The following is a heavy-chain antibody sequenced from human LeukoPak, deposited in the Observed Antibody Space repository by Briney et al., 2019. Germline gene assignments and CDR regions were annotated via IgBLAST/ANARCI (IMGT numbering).Heavy chain of an antibody. D-gene: IGHD5-24*01. CDR2: ISAYNGNT. CDR1: DYTFTSYG. J-gene: IGHJ4*02. CDR3: ARDGQLRGINGDYFDY. Sequence: ASVKVSCKASDYTFTSYGINWVRQAPGQGLEWMGWISAYNGNTNYAQKLRGRVTMTTDTSASAAYMELRSLRSDDTGVYYCARDGQLRGINGDYFDYWGQGTLVTVSS. V-gene: IGHV1-18*01.